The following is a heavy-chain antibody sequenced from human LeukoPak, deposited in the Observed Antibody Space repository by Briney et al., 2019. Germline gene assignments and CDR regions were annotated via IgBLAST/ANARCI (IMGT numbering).Heavy chain of an antibody. CDR2: ISGSSIYT. CDR3: AKAPYDNYYYYMFV. J-gene: IGHJ6*03. D-gene: IGHD5-12*01. Sequence: SLRLSCAASVFTFTSDGTSCGPDAPRKGLECVSAISGSSIYTFYADSVKGRFTISRDNSRNTLYLQISSLRAEDTAVYYCAKAPYDNYYYYMFVWGKGTTVTVSS. V-gene: IGHV3-23*01. CDR1: VFTFTSDG.